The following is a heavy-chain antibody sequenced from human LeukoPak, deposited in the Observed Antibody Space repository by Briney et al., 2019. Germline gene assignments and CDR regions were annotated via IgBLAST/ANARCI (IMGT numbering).Heavy chain of an antibody. CDR3: AKVASLCTSTSCVRGGFDY. CDR1: GFTFSSYA. Sequence: GESLRLSCTASGFTFSSYAMTWVRQAPGKGLEWVSVLTGSGGNTYYADSVKGRFTISRDNSKNTLYLQMNSLRAEDTAKYYCAKVASLCTSTSCVRGGFDYWGQGTLVTVSS. J-gene: IGHJ4*02. V-gene: IGHV3-23*01. D-gene: IGHD2-2*01. CDR2: LTGSGGNT.